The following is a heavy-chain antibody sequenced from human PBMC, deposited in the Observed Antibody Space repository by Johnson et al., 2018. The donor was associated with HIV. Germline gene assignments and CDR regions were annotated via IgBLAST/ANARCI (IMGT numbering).Heavy chain of an antibody. CDR1: GFTFSTYA. CDR3: ARGGRGYSYSYAFDI. D-gene: IGHD5-18*01. J-gene: IGHJ3*02. V-gene: IGHV3-30*03. Sequence: QVQLVESGGGVVQPGRSLRLSCAASGFTFSTYAMHWVRQAPGKGLEWVALISYDGSDKYYANSVKGRFTISRDNSKNTLYLQMGSLRAEDMAVYYCARGGRGYSYSYAFDIWGQGTMVTVSS. CDR2: ISYDGSDK.